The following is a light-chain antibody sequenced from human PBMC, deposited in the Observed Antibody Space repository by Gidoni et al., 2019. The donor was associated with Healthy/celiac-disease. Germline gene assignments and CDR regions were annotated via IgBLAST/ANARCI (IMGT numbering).Light chain of an antibody. CDR1: QGIRKD. CDR2: AAS. CDR3: LQHNSYPYT. J-gene: IGKJ2*01. V-gene: IGKV1-17*01. Sequence: DIQMTQSPSSLSASVGDRVTITCRASQGIRKDLGWYQQKPGKAPTRLIYAASSLQSGVPSRFSGSGSGTEFTLTISSLQPEDFATYYCLQHNSYPYTFGQGTKLEIK.